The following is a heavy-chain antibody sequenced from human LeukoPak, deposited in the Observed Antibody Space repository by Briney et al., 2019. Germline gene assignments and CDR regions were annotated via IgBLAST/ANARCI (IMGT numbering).Heavy chain of an antibody. CDR1: GGSISSYY. V-gene: IGHV4-59*01. J-gene: IGHJ6*03. CDR2: IYCSGST. D-gene: IGHD3-10*01. Sequence: SETLSLTCTVSGGSISSYYWSWIRQPPGKGLEWIGYIYCSGSTNYNPSLKSRVTISVDTSKNQFSLKLTSVTAADTAVYYCARGPIDYYGSGSYYYYYYYMDVWGKGTTVTISS. CDR3: ARGPIDYYGSGSYYYYYYYMDV.